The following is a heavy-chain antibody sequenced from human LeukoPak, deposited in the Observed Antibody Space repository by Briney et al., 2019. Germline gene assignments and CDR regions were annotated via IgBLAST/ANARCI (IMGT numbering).Heavy chain of an antibody. CDR2: INHSGST. CDR3: ARVHTDSYCSSTSCYEWYGMDV. J-gene: IGHJ6*02. D-gene: IGHD2-2*01. Sequence: SETLSLTRGVYGGSFSGYYWSWIRQPPGKGLEWIGEINHSGSTNYNPSLKSRVSISVDTSKNHFSLKLNSVTAADTAVYYCARVHTDSYCSSTSCYEWYGMDVWGQGTTVTVSS. V-gene: IGHV4-34*01. CDR1: GGSFSGYY.